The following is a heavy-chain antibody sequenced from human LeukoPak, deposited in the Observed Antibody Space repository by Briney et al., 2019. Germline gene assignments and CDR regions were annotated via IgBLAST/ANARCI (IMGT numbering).Heavy chain of an antibody. Sequence: GGSLRLSCAASGFTFSSYAMSWVRQAPGKGLERVSAISGSGDSTYYADSVKGRFTISRDNSKHTLYVQMNSLRAEDTAVYYCAKDPAWGLITGIYFDYWGQGTLVTVSS. CDR3: AKDPAWGLITGIYFDY. CDR2: ISGSGDST. D-gene: IGHD2-8*02. J-gene: IGHJ4*02. V-gene: IGHV3-23*01. CDR1: GFTFSSYA.